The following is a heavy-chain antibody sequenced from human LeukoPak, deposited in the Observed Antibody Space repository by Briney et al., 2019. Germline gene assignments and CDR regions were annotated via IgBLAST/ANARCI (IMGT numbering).Heavy chain of an antibody. CDR3: ARGDGYNLIDY. V-gene: IGHV3-30-3*01. CDR2: ISYDGSNK. CDR1: GYTFTSYA. Sequence: SCKASGYTFTSYAMHWVRQAPGKGLEWVAVISYDGSNKYYADSVKGRFTISRDNSKNTLYLQMNSLRAENTAVYYCARGDGYNLIDYWGQGTLVTVSS. D-gene: IGHD5-24*01. J-gene: IGHJ4*02.